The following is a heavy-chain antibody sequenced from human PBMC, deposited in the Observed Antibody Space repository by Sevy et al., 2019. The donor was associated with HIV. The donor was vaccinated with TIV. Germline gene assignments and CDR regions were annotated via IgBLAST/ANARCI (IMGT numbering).Heavy chain of an antibody. Sequence: GESLKISCKGSGYSFTSHWIGWVRHMPGKGLEWMGIIYTDDSDTRYRPSFQGQVTFSADKSISTAYLQWGSLKASDTTMYYCATSGSGYFDSSGYYIYWGQGTLVTVSS. CDR3: ATSGSGYFDSSGYYIY. CDR2: IYTDDSDT. J-gene: IGHJ4*02. V-gene: IGHV5-51*01. D-gene: IGHD3-22*01. CDR1: GYSFTSHW.